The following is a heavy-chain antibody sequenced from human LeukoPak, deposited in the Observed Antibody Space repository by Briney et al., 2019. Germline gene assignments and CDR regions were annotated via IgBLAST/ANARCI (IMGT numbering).Heavy chain of an antibody. D-gene: IGHD6-13*01. V-gene: IGHV4-34*01. CDR2: INHGGST. CDR1: GGSFSSHY. CDR3: ARTSSTNNWFDP. Sequence: SETLSLTCAVYGGSFSSHYWSWIRQPPGKGLEWIGEINHGGSTNYNPSLKSRVTISVDTSKNQFSLKVRSVTAADTAVYYCARTSSTNNWFDPWGQGTLVTVSS. J-gene: IGHJ5*02.